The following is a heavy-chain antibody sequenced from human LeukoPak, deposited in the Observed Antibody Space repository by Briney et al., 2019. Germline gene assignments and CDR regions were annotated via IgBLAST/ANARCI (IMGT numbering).Heavy chain of an antibody. CDR3: AREGTGYCSSTSCIRGYFDY. V-gene: IGHV3-21*01. Sequence: GGSLRLSCAASGFTFSSYGMNWVRQAPGKGLEWVSSISSSSSYIYYADSVKGLFTISRDNAKNSLYLQMNSLRAEDTAVYYCAREGTGYCSSTSCIRGYFDYWGQGTLVTVSS. D-gene: IGHD2-2*01. J-gene: IGHJ4*02. CDR1: GFTFSSYG. CDR2: ISSSSSYI.